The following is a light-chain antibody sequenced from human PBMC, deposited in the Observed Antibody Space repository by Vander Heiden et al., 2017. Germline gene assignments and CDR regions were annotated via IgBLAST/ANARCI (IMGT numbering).Light chain of an antibody. CDR3: HQYIIYPWT. Sequence: DIQMTQSPSTLSASVGDRVTITCRASQTGRTWLAWYQQQPGKAPKLLINQASVLQSGVPSRFSARGSGTEFTLTINSLQHDDFATYYCHQYIIYPWTFGQGTKVDIK. CDR2: QAS. V-gene: IGKV1-5*03. J-gene: IGKJ1*01. CDR1: QTGRTW.